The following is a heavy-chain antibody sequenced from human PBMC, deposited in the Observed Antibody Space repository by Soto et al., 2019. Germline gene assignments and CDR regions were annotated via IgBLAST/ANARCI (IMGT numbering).Heavy chain of an antibody. V-gene: IGHV3-48*01. J-gene: IGHJ3*01. D-gene: IGHD3-22*01. CDR1: GFTFRNYG. CDR2: IGIGSSTK. Sequence: GGSLRLSCAASGFTFRNYGMNWVRQAPGEGLEWVSYIGIGSSTKYYADSVKGRFTISRDNAKNSLYLQMNSLRAEDTAVYYCARDKLYYNDISGRPLNAFDVWGQGKMVTVSS. CDR3: ARDKLYYNDISGRPLNAFDV.